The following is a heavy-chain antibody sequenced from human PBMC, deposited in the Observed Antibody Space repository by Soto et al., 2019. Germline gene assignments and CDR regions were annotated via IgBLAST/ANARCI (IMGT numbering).Heavy chain of an antibody. CDR1: GGSVSTGSHY. CDR3: AREYHP. V-gene: IGHV4-61*01. CDR2: IYYSGST. J-gene: IGHJ5*02. Sequence: QVHLQESGPGLVKPSETLSLTCTVSGGSVSTGSHYWTLIRQPPGKGLEWIGHIYYSGSTNYNPSHKSRVTISLDTSRNQFSLKLSSVTAADTAVYYCAREYHPWGQGTLVTVST. D-gene: IGHD2-2*02.